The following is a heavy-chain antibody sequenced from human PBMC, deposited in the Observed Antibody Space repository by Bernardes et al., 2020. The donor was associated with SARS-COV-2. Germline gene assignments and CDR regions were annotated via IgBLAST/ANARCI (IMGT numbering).Heavy chain of an antibody. V-gene: IGHV3-7*01. J-gene: IGHJ6*02. CDR1: GFTFSSFW. CDR3: ARGKAAMIGDYYYYGMDV. D-gene: IGHD3-22*01. Sequence: GGSLRLSCAASGFTFSSFWITWVRQAPGKGLEWVANIKQDGSENYYVGSVRGRFTISRDNAKNLVYLQLNSLRAEDTAVYYCARGKAAMIGDYYYYGMDVWGQGTTVTVSS. CDR2: IKQDGSEN.